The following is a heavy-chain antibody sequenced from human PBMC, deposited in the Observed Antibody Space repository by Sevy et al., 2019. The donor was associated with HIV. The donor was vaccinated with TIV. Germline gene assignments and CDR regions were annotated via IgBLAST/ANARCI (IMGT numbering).Heavy chain of an antibody. CDR3: AGGRYDRSGSFDAFDI. Sequence: GGSLRLSCKPSGFTFISYAMSWVRKAPGKGLEWVSTIYGSSGGTYYADSVKGRFTISRDNSKNRLYLQMNSLRTEDTAVYYCAGGRYDRSGSFDAFDIWGQGTMVTVSS. D-gene: IGHD3-22*01. V-gene: IGHV3-23*01. CDR2: IYGSSGGT. J-gene: IGHJ3*02. CDR1: GFTFISYA.